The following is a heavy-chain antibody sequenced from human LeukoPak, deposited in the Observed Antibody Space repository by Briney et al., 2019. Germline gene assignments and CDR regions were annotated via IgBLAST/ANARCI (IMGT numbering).Heavy chain of an antibody. CDR1: GYTFTSYG. V-gene: IGHV1-18*01. J-gene: IGHJ5*02. CDR2: ISAYNGNT. D-gene: IGHD3-10*01. Sequence: ASVKVSCKASGYTFTSYGISWVRQAPGQGLEWMGWISAYNGNTNYAQKLQGRVTMTTDISTSTAYMELRSLRSDDTAVYYCARDTDYYGSGAYNWFDPWGQGTLVTVSS. CDR3: ARDTDYYGSGAYNWFDP.